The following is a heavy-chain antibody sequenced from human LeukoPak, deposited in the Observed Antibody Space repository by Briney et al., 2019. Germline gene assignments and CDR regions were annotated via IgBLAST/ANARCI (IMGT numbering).Heavy chain of an antibody. V-gene: IGHV3-23*01. CDR1: GFIFSSYA. CDR2: ISGSGGST. CDR3: AKETTFGQLGDFDY. D-gene: IGHD3-16*01. Sequence: GGSLRLSCAASGFIFSSYAMSWVRQAPGKGLEWVSAISGSGGSTYYADSVKGRFTISRDNSKSTLYLQMNSLRAEDTAVYYCAKETTFGQLGDFDYWGQGTLVTVSS. J-gene: IGHJ4*02.